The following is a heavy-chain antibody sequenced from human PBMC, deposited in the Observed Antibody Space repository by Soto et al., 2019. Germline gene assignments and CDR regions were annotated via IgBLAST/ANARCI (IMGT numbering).Heavy chain of an antibody. D-gene: IGHD6-6*01. Sequence: ASVKASCKASGYTFTGYDVNWVRQAPGQGLEWMGWMNPSSGNTGYAQKIQGRVTMTRDTSISTAYMELSDLRSEDTAVYYCAKGLRSSSSESVDVWGKGTTVTVSS. CDR1: GYTFTGYD. CDR2: MNPSSGNT. J-gene: IGHJ6*04. CDR3: AKGLRSSSSESVDV. V-gene: IGHV1-8*01.